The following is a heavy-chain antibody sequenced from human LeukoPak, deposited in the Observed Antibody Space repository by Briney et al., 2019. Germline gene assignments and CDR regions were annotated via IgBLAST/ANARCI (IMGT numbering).Heavy chain of an antibody. CDR2: IIPIFGTA. CDR1: GGTFSSYA. D-gene: IGHD3-3*01. Sequence: GASVKVSCKASGGTFSSYAISWVRQAPGQGLEWMGGIIPIFGTANYAQKFQGRVTITADESTSTAYMELSSLRSEDTAVYYCAREPASGYNFDYWGQGTLVTVSS. V-gene: IGHV1-69*13. CDR3: AREPASGYNFDY. J-gene: IGHJ4*02.